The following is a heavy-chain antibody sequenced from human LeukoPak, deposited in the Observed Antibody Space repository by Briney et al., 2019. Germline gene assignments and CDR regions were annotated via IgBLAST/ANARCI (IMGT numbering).Heavy chain of an antibody. CDR3: ARHHEHHSVDYYCYYMDV. V-gene: IGHV4-39*01. CDR2: IYYSGST. CDR1: SGSISSSSYY. J-gene: IGHJ6*03. Sequence: SETLSLTCTVSSGSISSSSYYWGWIRQPPGKGLEWIGSIYYSGSTYYNPSLKSRVTISVDTSKNQFSLKLSSVTAADTAVYYCARHHEHHSVDYYCYYMDVRGKGTTVTVSS. D-gene: IGHD1/OR15-1a*01.